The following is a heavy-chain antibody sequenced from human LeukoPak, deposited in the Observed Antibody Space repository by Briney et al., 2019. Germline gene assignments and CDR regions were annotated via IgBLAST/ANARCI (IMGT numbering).Heavy chain of an antibody. V-gene: IGHV1-2*02. D-gene: IGHD5-18*01. J-gene: IGHJ4*02. CDR2: INPNSGGT. CDR3: AREQGRGYSYGSLDY. Sequence: ASVKVSCKASGYTFTGYYMHWVRQAPGQGLEWMGWINPNSGGTNYAQKFQGRVTMTRDTSISTAYMELSRLRSDDTAVYYCAREQGRGYSYGSLDYWGQGTLVTVSS. CDR1: GYTFTGYY.